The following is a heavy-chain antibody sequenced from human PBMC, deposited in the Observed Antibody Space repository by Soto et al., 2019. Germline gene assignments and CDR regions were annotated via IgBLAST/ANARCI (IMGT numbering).Heavy chain of an antibody. CDR1: GFTFSSYW. D-gene: IGHD2-8*01. CDR2: INSDGSST. Sequence: GGSLRLSCAASGFTFSSYWMHWVHQAPGKGLVWVSRINSDGSSTSYADSVKGRFTISRDNAKNTLYLQMNSLRAEDTAVYYCARMVYAPYYYYYMDVWGKGTTVTVSS. V-gene: IGHV3-74*01. J-gene: IGHJ6*03. CDR3: ARMVYAPYYYYYMDV.